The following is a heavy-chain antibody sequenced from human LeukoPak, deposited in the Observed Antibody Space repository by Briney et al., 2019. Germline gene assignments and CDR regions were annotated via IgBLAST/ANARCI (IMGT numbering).Heavy chain of an antibody. J-gene: IGHJ4*02. D-gene: IGHD3-3*01. CDR3: AKPSITIFGVVILYFDY. CDR2: ISGGGGST. Sequence: PGGSLRLSCAASGFTFSSYAMSWVRQAPGKGLEWVSAISGGGGSTYYADSVKGRFTISRDNSKNTLYLQMNSLRAEDTAVYYCAKPSITIFGVVILYFDYWGQGTLVTVSS. CDR1: GFTFSSYA. V-gene: IGHV3-23*01.